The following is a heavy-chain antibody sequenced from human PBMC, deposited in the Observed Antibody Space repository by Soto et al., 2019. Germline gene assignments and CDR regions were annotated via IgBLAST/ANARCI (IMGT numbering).Heavy chain of an antibody. Sequence: PSETLSLTCTVSGGSISSYYWSWIRQPPGKGLEWIGYIYYSGSTNYNPSLKSRVTISVDTSKNQFSLKLSSVTAEETAVYYCVKKSSGWYNPFDYCGQGNLVTVSS. CDR3: VKKSSGWYNPFDY. CDR1: GGSISSYY. V-gene: IGHV4-59*01. J-gene: IGHJ4*02. D-gene: IGHD6-19*01. CDR2: IYYSGST.